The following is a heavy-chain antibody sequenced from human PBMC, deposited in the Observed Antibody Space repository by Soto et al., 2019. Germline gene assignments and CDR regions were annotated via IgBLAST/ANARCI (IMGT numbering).Heavy chain of an antibody. Sequence: EVQLVESGGGSVQPGGSLRLSCAASGFTFSNYWMHWVRQAPGKGLVWVSRFNRDGSSTNYADSVKCRFTISRDNAKNTLYLQMNSLRAEDTAVYYCARTGYTYNPPGPYRGQGTLVTVSS. CDR3: ARTGYTYNPPGPY. CDR2: FNRDGSST. D-gene: IGHD5-18*01. V-gene: IGHV3-74*01. CDR1: GFTFSNYW. J-gene: IGHJ4*02.